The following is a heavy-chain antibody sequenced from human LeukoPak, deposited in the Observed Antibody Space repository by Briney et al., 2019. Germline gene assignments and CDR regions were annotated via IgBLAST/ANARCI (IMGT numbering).Heavy chain of an antibody. CDR1: GFTFSSYE. J-gene: IGHJ4*02. Sequence: GGSLRLSCAASGFTFSSYEMNWVRQAPGKGLEWVSYISSSGSTIYYADSVKGRFTISRDNAKNSLYLQMNSLRAEDTAVYYCARANGDLWVDYWGQGTLVTVSS. V-gene: IGHV3-48*03. CDR2: ISSSGSTI. CDR3: ARANGDLWVDY. D-gene: IGHD4-17*01.